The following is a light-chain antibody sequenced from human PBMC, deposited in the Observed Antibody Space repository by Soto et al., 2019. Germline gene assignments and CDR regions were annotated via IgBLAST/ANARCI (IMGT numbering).Light chain of an antibody. J-gene: IGKJ2*01. CDR3: QQYNDWYT. CDR2: HAS. V-gene: IGKV3-15*01. Sequence: EIVMTQSPATLSVSPGERATLSCRASQSISSSLAWYQQKPGQPPRLLIYHASTRATGIPARFSGSGSGTEFTLTISSLQSEDFVVHYCQQYNDWYTFGQGTKLEIK. CDR1: QSISSS.